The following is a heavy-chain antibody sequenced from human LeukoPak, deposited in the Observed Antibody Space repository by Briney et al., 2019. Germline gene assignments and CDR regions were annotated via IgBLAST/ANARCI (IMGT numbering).Heavy chain of an antibody. Sequence: SETLSLTCTVSGGSISSYYWSWIRQPPGKGLEWIGYIYYSGSTNYNPSLKSRVTISVDTSKNQFSLKLSSVTAADTAVYYCARDGSIFGAFGIWGQGTMVTVSS. V-gene: IGHV4-59*01. D-gene: IGHD3-10*02. CDR3: ARDGSIFGAFGI. CDR2: IYYSGST. CDR1: GGSISSYY. J-gene: IGHJ3*02.